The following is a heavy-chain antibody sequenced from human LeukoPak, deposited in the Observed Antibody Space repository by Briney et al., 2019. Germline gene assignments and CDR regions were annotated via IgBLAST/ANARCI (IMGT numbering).Heavy chain of an antibody. CDR3: ARVTGYCSGGSCYTDIDY. V-gene: IGHV3-74*01. J-gene: IGHJ4*02. D-gene: IGHD2-15*01. CDR2: INTDGSNT. Sequence: PGGSLRLSCTPSGFTFTDHAMHWVRQAPGKGLVWVSRINTDGSNTKYTDSVKGRFTISRDNAKNTLYLQMNSLRAEDTAVYYCARVTGYCSGGSCYTDIDYWGQGTLVTVSS. CDR1: GFTFTDHA.